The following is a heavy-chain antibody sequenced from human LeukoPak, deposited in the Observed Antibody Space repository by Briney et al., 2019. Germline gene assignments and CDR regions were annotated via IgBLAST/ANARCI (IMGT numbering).Heavy chain of an antibody. V-gene: IGHV3-30*18. J-gene: IGHJ4*02. Sequence: PGGSLRLSCAASGFTFSSYGMHWVRQAPGKGLEWVAVISYDGSNKYYADSVKGRFTISRDNSKNMLYLQMNSLRAEDMAVYYCANYWVPVAGTGPYSDYWGQGTLVTVSS. CDR1: GFTFSSYG. CDR2: ISYDGSNK. D-gene: IGHD6-19*01. CDR3: ANYWVPVAGTGPYSDY.